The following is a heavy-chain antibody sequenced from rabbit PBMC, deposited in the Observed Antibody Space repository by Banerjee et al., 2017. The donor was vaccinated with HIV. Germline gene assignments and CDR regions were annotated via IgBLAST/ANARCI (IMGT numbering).Heavy chain of an antibody. CDR3: AMAYTGHGNAMDL. V-gene: IGHV1S45*01. D-gene: IGHD3-3*01. Sequence: EESGGDLVKPEGSLTLTCTASGFSFSSSYWICWVRQAPGKGLEWIACIYGGSSGTTYYASWAKGRFTISKTSSTTVTLQMTSLTAADTATYFCAMAYTGHGNAMDLWGQGTLVTVS. J-gene: IGHJ4*01. CDR1: GFSFSSSYW. CDR2: IYGGSSGTT.